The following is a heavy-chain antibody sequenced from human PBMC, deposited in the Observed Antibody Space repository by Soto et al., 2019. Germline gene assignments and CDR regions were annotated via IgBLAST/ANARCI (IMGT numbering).Heavy chain of an antibody. Sequence: QLQLQESGPGLVKPSETLSLTCAVSGDSISSNSYYWGWIRQPPGKGLEWIGSIYFSGSTYYNPSLKSRVTISVDTSKNQFSLKLSSVTAADTAVYYCARHLGRIAVAGSLSGIGYWGQGTLVTVSS. V-gene: IGHV4-39*01. CDR1: GDSISSNSYY. J-gene: IGHJ4*02. D-gene: IGHD6-19*01. CDR3: ARHLGRIAVAGSLSGIGY. CDR2: IYFSGST.